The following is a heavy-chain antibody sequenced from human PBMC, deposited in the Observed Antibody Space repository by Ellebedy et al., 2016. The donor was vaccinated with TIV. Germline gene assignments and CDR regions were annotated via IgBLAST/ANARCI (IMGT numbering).Heavy chain of an antibody. CDR1: GFTFSSYG. J-gene: IGHJ4*02. Sequence: PGGSLRLSCAASGFTFSSYGMHWVRQAPGKGLEWVAVISYDGSNKYYADSVKGRFTISRDNSKNTLYLQMNSLRAEDTAVYYCAREGALPYYDILTGYLDYWGQGTLVTVSS. CDR2: ISYDGSNK. V-gene: IGHV3-30*03. CDR3: AREGALPYYDILTGYLDY. D-gene: IGHD3-9*01.